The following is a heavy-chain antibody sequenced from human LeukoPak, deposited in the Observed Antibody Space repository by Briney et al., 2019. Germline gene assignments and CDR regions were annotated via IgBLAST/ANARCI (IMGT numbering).Heavy chain of an antibody. V-gene: IGHV3-33*06. D-gene: IGHD3-3*01. J-gene: IGHJ6*03. CDR1: GFTFSSYG. Sequence: GGSLRLSCAASGFTFSSYGMHWVRQAPGKGMEWVAVIWYDGSNKYYADSVKGRFTISRDNSKNTLYLQMNSLRAEDTAVYYCAKEDFWCGPLRPNYYYYYMDVWGKGTTVTVSS. CDR2: IWYDGSNK. CDR3: AKEDFWCGPLRPNYYYYYMDV.